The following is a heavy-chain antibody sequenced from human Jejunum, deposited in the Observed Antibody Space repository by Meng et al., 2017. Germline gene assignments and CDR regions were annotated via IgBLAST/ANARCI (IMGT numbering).Heavy chain of an antibody. D-gene: IGHD5-18*01. CDR2: IYHSGST. V-gene: IGHV4-4*02. CDR3: ARGGYYSFDY. Sequence: HVQLPESGPGLVKPSETLSLTCASSGGSISSVYWLTWVRQSPGKGLEWIGEIYHSGSTNYNPSLKSRVTISVDKSKNQFSLKLTSVTAADTAVYYCARGGYYSFDYWGQGTLVTVSS. CDR1: GGSISSVYW. J-gene: IGHJ4*02.